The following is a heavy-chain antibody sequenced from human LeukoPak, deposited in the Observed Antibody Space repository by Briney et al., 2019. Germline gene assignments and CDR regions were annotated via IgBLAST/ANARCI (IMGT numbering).Heavy chain of an antibody. Sequence: PSETLSLTCTVAGGSISTYYWNWIRQTPGKGLEGIGHISNGNTDYNPSLKSRVTISADTSKNQFSLRLTSVTAADTAVYYCARDKAHSYGRYFDPWGQGALVIVSS. CDR1: GGSISTYY. CDR2: ISNGNT. V-gene: IGHV4-59*01. CDR3: ARDKAHSYGRYFDP. J-gene: IGHJ5*02. D-gene: IGHD5-18*01.